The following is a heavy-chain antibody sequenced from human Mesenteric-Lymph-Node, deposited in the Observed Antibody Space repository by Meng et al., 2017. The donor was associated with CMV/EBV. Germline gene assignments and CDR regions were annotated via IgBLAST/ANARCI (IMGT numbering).Heavy chain of an antibody. CDR2: IYPIDSDT. J-gene: IGHJ3*01. V-gene: IGHV5-51*01. Sequence: GESLKISCKGSGYRFSTYWIAWVRQMPGKGLEWMGIIYPIDSDTRYSPSFQGQVTISVDKSISTAYLQWSRLKASDTAMYYCARLGYEYDGSRYYLDVWGQGTMVTVSS. CDR3: ARLGYEYDGSRYYLDV. D-gene: IGHD3-22*01. CDR1: GYRFSTYW.